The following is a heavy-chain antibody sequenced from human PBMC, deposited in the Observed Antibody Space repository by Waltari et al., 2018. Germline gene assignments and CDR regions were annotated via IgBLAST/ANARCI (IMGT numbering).Heavy chain of an antibody. D-gene: IGHD2-15*01. CDR3: ARGRFIGYCFATSCAHWFDP. Sequence: QVQLVQSGAEVKKPGDSVKISCKASGDAFTNHYMHWVRQAPGQGLEWMGIINPSGGSKNYALKFEDRVTMNRDSSTTTVYMERNSLTSDDTAVYYCARGRFIGYCFATSCAHWFDPWGQGTLVTVSS. V-gene: IGHV1-46*01. CDR1: GDAFTNHY. J-gene: IGHJ5*02. CDR2: INPSGGSK.